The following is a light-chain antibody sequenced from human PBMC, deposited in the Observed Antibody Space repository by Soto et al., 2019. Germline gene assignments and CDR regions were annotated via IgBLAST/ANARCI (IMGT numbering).Light chain of an antibody. J-gene: IGKJ1*01. Sequence: EIVLTHSPGTLSLSPGERATLSCRASQSFSSSYLAWYQQKVGQAPRLLIYGASNRATGIPDRFRGSGSGTDFTLTISSLEPEDFAIYYCQKGTDWPPGTFGQGTKV. CDR2: GAS. V-gene: IGKV3D-20*02. CDR1: QSFSSSY. CDR3: QKGTDWPPGT.